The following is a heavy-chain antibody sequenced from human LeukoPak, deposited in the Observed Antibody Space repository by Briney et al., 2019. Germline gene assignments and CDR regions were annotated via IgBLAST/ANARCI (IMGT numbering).Heavy chain of an antibody. Sequence: ASVKVSCKASGHRFTSYGISWVRQAPGQGLEWMGWISAYNGNTNYVQKLQGRVTMTTDTSTSTAYMELRSLRSDDTAVYYCARDRVSLWFGELLYWGQGTLVTVSS. V-gene: IGHV1-18*01. CDR1: GHRFTSYG. J-gene: IGHJ4*02. D-gene: IGHD3-10*01. CDR3: ARDRVSLWFGELLY. CDR2: ISAYNGNT.